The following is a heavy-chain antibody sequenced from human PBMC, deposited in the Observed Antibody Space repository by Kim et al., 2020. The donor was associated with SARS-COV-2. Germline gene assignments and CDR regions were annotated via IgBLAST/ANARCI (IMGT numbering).Heavy chain of an antibody. J-gene: IGHJ4*02. D-gene: IGHD6-19*01. CDR2: IWYDGSNK. CDR1: GFTFSSYG. V-gene: IGHV3-33*01. CDR3: ARDGFGSGWYLSRFDY. Sequence: GGSLRLSCAASGFTFSSYGMHWVRQAPGKGLEWVAVIWYDGSNKYYADSVKGRFTISRDNSKNTLYLQMNSLRAEDTAVYYCARDGFGSGWYLSRFDYWGQGTLVTVSS.